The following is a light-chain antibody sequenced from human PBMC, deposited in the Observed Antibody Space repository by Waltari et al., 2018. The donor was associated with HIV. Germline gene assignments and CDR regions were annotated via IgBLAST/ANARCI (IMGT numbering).Light chain of an antibody. CDR3: SSYTTSSTL. CDR2: EVS. Sequence: QPALTQPASVSGSPGQSITISCTGTSSAVGGYHYISWYQQHPGKVPKLMIYEVSNRPSGVSNRFSGSKSGNTASLTISGLQADDEGDYYCSSYTTSSTLFGSGTKVTVL. J-gene: IGLJ1*01. V-gene: IGLV2-14*01. CDR1: SSAVGGYHY.